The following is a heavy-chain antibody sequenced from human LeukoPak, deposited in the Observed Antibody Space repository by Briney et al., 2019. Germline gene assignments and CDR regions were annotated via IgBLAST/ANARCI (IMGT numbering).Heavy chain of an antibody. V-gene: IGHV1-8*03. CDR3: ARKGGYYDFDNWFDP. D-gene: IGHD3-3*01. J-gene: IGHJ5*02. Sequence: ASVKVSCKASGYTFTSYDINWVRQATGQGFEWMGWMNPNSGNTGYAQKFQGRVTITRNTSISTAYMELSSLRSEDTAVYYCARKGGYYDFDNWFDPWGQGTLVTVSS. CDR1: GYTFTSYD. CDR2: MNPNSGNT.